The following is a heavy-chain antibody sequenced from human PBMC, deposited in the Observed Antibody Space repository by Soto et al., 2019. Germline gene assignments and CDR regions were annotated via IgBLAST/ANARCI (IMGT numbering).Heavy chain of an antibody. Sequence: GASVKVSCKASGCTFSSYAISWVRQAPGQGLEWMGGIIPIFGTANYAQKFQGRVTITADESTSTAYMELSSLRSEDTAVYYCARVVEVATIYWFDPWGQGTLVTVSS. V-gene: IGHV1-69*13. D-gene: IGHD5-12*01. CDR2: IIPIFGTA. CDR1: GCTFSSYA. J-gene: IGHJ5*02. CDR3: ARVVEVATIYWFDP.